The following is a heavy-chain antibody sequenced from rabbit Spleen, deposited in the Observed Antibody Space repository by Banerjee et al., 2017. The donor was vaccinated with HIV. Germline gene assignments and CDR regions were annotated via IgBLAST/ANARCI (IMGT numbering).Heavy chain of an antibody. CDR2: IDTDSSGSA. D-gene: IGHD8-1*01. CDR3: ARDAGTSFSTYGMDL. J-gene: IGHJ6*01. Sequence: QEQLVESGGGLVQPEGSLTLTCKASGFSFSTSHWICWVRQAPGKGLELIACIDTDSSGSAYYASWAKGRFTISKTSSTTVTLQMTSLTAADTATYFCARDAGTSFSTYGMDLWGPGTLVTVS. CDR1: GFSFSTSHW. V-gene: IGHV1S45*01.